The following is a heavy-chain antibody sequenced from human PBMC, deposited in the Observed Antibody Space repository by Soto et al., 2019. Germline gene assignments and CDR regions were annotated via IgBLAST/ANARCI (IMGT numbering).Heavy chain of an antibody. Sequence: ASVKVSCKASGYTFTSYYMHWVRQAPGQGLEWMGIINPSGGSTSYAQKFQGRVTMTRDTSTSTVYMELSSLRSEDTVVYYCAREGEVRGVIPTPFDPWGQGTLVTVSS. D-gene: IGHD3-10*01. CDR3: AREGEVRGVIPTPFDP. CDR1: GYTFTSYY. V-gene: IGHV1-46*01. J-gene: IGHJ5*02. CDR2: INPSGGST.